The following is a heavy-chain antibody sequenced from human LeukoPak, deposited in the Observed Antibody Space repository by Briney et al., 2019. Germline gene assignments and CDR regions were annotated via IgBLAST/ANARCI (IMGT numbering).Heavy chain of an antibody. V-gene: IGHV1-46*01. CDR2: INPSGGST. Sequence: VASVKVSCKASGYTFTSYYMHWVRQAPGQGLEWMGIINPSGGSTSYAQKFQGRVTMTRDMSTSTVYMELSSLRSEDTAVYYCASAARPFDAFDIWGQGTMVTVSS. CDR1: GYTFTSYY. J-gene: IGHJ3*02. D-gene: IGHD6-6*01. CDR3: ASAARPFDAFDI.